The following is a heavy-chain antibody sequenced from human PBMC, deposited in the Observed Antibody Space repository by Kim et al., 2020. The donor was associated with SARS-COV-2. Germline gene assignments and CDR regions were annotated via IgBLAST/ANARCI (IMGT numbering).Heavy chain of an antibody. CDR3: AKEQNKDGWYLDF. CDR1: GFTFSNYG. V-gene: IGHV3-23*01. CDR2: ISGRGGSP. D-gene: IGHD3-10*01. Sequence: GGSLRLSCSASGFTFSNYGMYWVRQAPGKGLEWVSSISGRGGSPDYTESVRGRFTISRDNSKGTLYLQMNRLRDEDTAGYYCAKEQNKDGWYLDFWGQG. J-gene: IGHJ4*02.